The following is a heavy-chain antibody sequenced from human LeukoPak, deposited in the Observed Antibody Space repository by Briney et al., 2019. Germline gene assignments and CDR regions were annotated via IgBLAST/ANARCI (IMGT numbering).Heavy chain of an antibody. CDR1: GGSISSYY. CDR2: IYYSGST. V-gene: IGHV4-59*01. Sequence: LSETLSLTCTVSGGSISSYYWSWIRQPPGKGLEWIGYIYYSGSTNYNPSLKSRVTISVDTSKNRFSLKLSSVTAADTAVYYCARVPGGWFGELLFDYWGQGTLVTVSS. D-gene: IGHD3-10*01. CDR3: ARVPGGWFGELLFDY. J-gene: IGHJ4*02.